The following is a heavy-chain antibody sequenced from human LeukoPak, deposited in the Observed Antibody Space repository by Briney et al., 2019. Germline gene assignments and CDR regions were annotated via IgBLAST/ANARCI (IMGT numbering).Heavy chain of an antibody. CDR3: ARGPPRITMVRGVINYFDY. J-gene: IGHJ4*02. Sequence: SETLSLTCALYGGSFSGYYWSWIRQPPGKGLEWIGEINHSGSTNYNPSLKSRVTISVDTSKNQFSLKLSSVTAADTAVYYCARGPPRITMVRGVINYFDYWGQGTLVTVSS. CDR1: GGSFSGYY. CDR2: INHSGST. V-gene: IGHV4-34*01. D-gene: IGHD3-10*01.